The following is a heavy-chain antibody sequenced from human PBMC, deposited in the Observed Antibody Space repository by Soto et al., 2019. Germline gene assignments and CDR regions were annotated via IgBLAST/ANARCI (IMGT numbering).Heavy chain of an antibody. CDR2: IYHTGTT. V-gene: IGHV4-38-2*01. J-gene: IGHJ4*02. Sequence: SETLSLTCAVSGDSITSIYHWAWIRQPPGRGLEWVASIYHTGTTYYNPSIKRRVTMSVDTYKKQFSLTMSSVTAADKAVYYCDRGADPHQFDYWAQGTLVTVSP. CDR3: DRGADPHQFDY. CDR1: GDSITSIYH.